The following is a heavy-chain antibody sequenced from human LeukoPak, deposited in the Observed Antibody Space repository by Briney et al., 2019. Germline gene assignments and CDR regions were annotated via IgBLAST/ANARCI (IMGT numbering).Heavy chain of an antibody. CDR3: ARDYYDSSGYLQDGFY. Sequence: GGSLRLSCAASGFTFSSYAMHWVRQAPGKGLEWVAVISYDGSNKYYADSVKGRFTISRDNSKNTLYLQMNSLRAEDTAVYYCARDYYDSSGYLQDGFYWGQGTLVTVSS. CDR1: GFTFSSYA. V-gene: IGHV3-30-3*01. CDR2: ISYDGSNK. D-gene: IGHD3-22*01. J-gene: IGHJ4*02.